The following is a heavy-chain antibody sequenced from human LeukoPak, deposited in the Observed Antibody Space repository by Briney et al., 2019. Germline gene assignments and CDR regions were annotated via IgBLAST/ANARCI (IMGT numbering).Heavy chain of an antibody. D-gene: IGHD6-19*01. Sequence: SETLSLTCDVYGWSFSGYYWSWVRQPPGKGLEWIGEIKHSGSNNYNPSLKSRVTISVDTAKNQFPLKLSSVTAADTAVYSCARGGGWYDYWGQGTLVTVPS. V-gene: IGHV4-34*01. CDR2: IKHSGSN. CDR3: ARGGGWYDY. J-gene: IGHJ4*02. CDR1: GWSFSGYY.